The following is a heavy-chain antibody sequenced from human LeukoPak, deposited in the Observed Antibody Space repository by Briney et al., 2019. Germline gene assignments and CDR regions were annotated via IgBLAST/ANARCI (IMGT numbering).Heavy chain of an antibody. V-gene: IGHV3-48*03. Sequence: GGSLRLSCAASGFTFSSYEMNWVCQAPGKGLEWVSYISSSGSTIYYADSVKGRFTISRDNAKNSLYLQMNSLRAEDTAVYYCARFIGYCSGGSCSHWFDPWGQETLVTVSS. CDR3: ARFIGYCSGGSCSHWFDP. D-gene: IGHD2-15*01. CDR2: ISSSGSTI. CDR1: GFTFSSYE. J-gene: IGHJ5*02.